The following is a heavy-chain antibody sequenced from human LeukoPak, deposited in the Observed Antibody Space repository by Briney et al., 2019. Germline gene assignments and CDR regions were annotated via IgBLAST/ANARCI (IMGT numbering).Heavy chain of an antibody. J-gene: IGHJ4*02. CDR1: GFTFSSYW. V-gene: IGHV3-7*01. CDR2: IKQDGSEK. CDR3: ARVNVYYDYVWGGYRYLPGLFDY. Sequence: GGSLRLSCAASGFTFSSYWVSWVRQAPGKGLEWVANIKQDGSEKYYVDSVKGRFTISRDNAKNSLYLQMNSLRAEDTAVYYCARVNVYYDYVWGGYRYLPGLFDYWGQGTLVTVSS. D-gene: IGHD3-16*02.